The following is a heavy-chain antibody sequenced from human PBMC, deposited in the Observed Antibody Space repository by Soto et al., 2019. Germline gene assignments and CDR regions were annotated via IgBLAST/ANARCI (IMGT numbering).Heavy chain of an antibody. J-gene: IGHJ4*02. Sequence: EVQLLESGGGLVQPGGSLRLSCAASGFTFTPYAMTWVRQAPGKGLEWVSVITGGVGVTYYADSVKGRFTISRDNSKDPLYLQMNNLRAEETAVYYCAKFQGGTFNRWYFNYWGQGTLVTVSS. CDR3: AKFQGGTFNRWYFNY. D-gene: IGHD3-16*01. CDR1: GFTFTPYA. V-gene: IGHV3-23*01. CDR2: ITGGVGVT.